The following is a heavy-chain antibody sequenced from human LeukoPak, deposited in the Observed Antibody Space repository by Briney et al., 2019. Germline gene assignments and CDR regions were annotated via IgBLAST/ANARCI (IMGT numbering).Heavy chain of an antibody. CDR3: ARVSFGEWNYYYDSSGYYSHFDY. Sequence: PSETLSLTCTVSGGSISSSSYYWGWIRQPPGKGLEWIGSIYYSGSTYYNPSLKSRVTISVDTSKNQFSLKLSSVTAADTAVYYCARVSFGEWNYYYDSSGYYSHFDYWGRGTLVTVSS. J-gene: IGHJ4*02. V-gene: IGHV4-39*07. D-gene: IGHD3-22*01. CDR1: GGSISSSSYY. CDR2: IYYSGST.